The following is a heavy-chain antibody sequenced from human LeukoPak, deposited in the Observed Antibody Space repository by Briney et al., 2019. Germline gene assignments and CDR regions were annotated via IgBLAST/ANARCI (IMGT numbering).Heavy chain of an antibody. CDR1: GGSISSYY. V-gene: IGHV4-59*08. J-gene: IGHJ4*02. CDR3: ASRRVGPFDY. D-gene: IGHD1-26*01. CDR2: IYYSGST. Sequence: SETLSLTCTVSGGSISSYYWSWIRQPPGKGLEWIGYIYYSGSTNYNPSLKSRVTISVDTSKNQFSLKLSSVTAADTAVYYCASRRVGPFDYWGQGTLVTVSS.